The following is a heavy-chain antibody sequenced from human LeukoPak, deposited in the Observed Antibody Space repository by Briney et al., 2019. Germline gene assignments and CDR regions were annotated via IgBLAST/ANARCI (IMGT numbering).Heavy chain of an antibody. Sequence: GASVKVSCKASGYTFTGYYIHWVRQAPGQGLEWMGWINPNSGGTKYEQKFQGRVTMTRDTSISTAYMELSRLRSDDTAVYYCATAWRGREGYFDHWGQGTLVTVSS. D-gene: IGHD1-26*01. V-gene: IGHV1-2*02. CDR1: GYTFTGYY. CDR2: INPNSGGT. J-gene: IGHJ4*02. CDR3: ATAWRGREGYFDH.